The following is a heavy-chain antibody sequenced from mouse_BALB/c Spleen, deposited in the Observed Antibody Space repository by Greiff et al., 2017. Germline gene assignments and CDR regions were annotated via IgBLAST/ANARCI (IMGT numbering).Heavy chain of an antibody. J-gene: IGHJ3*01. CDR1: GYTFTSYY. CDR3: TRSGYYGSSYPFAY. D-gene: IGHD1-1*01. Sequence: QVQLQQSGPELVKPGASVRISCKASGYTFTSYYIHWVKQRPGQGLEWIGWIYPGNVNTKYNEKFKSKATLTVDKSSSTAYMQLSSLTSEDSAVYYCTRSGYYGSSYPFAYWGQGTLVTVSA. CDR2: IYPGNVNT. V-gene: IGHV1S56*01.